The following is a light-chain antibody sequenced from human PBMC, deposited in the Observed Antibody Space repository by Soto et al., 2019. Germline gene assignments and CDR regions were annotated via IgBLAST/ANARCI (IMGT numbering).Light chain of an antibody. CDR3: QQNDSWPQT. V-gene: IGKV3-15*01. Sequence: EIVMTQSPATLSVSPGERATLSCRASQSTSSNLAWYQHKPGQGPRLLIYGASTRATGVPARFSGRGSGTQFLPASRRQQSEVHAVCYFQQNDSWPQTFGRGTKEELK. CDR1: QSTSSN. J-gene: IGKJ1*01. CDR2: GAS.